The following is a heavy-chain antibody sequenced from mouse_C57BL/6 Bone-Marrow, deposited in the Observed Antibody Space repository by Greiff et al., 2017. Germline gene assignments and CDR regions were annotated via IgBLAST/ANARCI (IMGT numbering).Heavy chain of an antibody. CDR3: ARHGYYSYWYFDV. CDR1: GFTFSSYT. V-gene: IGHV5-9*01. J-gene: IGHJ1*03. D-gene: IGHD2-3*01. Sequence: EVKVVESGGGLVKPGGSLKLSCAASGFTFSSYTMSWVRQTPEKRLEWVATISGGGGNTYYPDSVKGRFTISRDNAKNSLYLQMSSLRSEDTALYYCARHGYYSYWYFDVWGKGTTVTVSS. CDR2: ISGGGGNT.